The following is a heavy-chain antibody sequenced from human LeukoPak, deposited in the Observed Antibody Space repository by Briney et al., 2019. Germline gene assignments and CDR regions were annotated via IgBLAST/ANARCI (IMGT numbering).Heavy chain of an antibody. CDR1: GGSISSSSYY. J-gene: IGHJ5*01. CDR2: IYYSGST. Sequence: PSETLSLTCTVSGGSISSSSYYWGWIRQPPGTGLEWIGSIYYSGSTYYNPSLKSRVTISVDTSKNQFSLKLSSVTAADTAVYYCARGHVGYSSSWFRWFDSWGQGTLVTVSS. V-gene: IGHV4-39*01. CDR3: ARGHVGYSSSWFRWFDS. D-gene: IGHD6-13*01.